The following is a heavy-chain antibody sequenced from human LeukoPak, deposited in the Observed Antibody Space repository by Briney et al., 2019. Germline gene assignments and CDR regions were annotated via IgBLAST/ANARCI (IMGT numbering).Heavy chain of an antibody. CDR3: ARVPNVVDTAMVFAY. Sequence: PSETLSLTCTVSGGSISGSSYYWGWIRQPPGKGLEWIGSIYYSGSTNYNPSLKSRVTISVDTSKNQFSLKLSSVTAADTAVYYCARVPNVVDTAMVFAYWGQGTLVTVSS. CDR1: GGSISGSSYY. D-gene: IGHD5-18*01. J-gene: IGHJ4*02. CDR2: IYYSGST. V-gene: IGHV4-39*07.